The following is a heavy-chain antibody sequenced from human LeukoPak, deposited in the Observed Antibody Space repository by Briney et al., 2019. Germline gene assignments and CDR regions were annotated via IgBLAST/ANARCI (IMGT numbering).Heavy chain of an antibody. V-gene: IGHV1-18*01. J-gene: IGHJ5*02. Sequence: GASVKVSCKAFGYIFTSYGIRWVRQAAGHELEWMGCIRVYNGNTNYPQRLQGRVTMTTDTSTTTAYMELRSLRSDDTAVYYCARDINGYYYDSHGYYPTDLWGQGTLVTVSS. CDR2: IRVYNGNT. D-gene: IGHD3-22*01. CDR1: GYIFTSYG. CDR3: ARDINGYYYDSHGYYPTDL.